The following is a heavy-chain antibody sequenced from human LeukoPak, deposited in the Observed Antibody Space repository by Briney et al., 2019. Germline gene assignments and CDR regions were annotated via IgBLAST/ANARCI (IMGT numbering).Heavy chain of an antibody. CDR2: ISGSGGST. CDR3: AKTADLWFGELFDAFDI. D-gene: IGHD3-10*01. CDR1: GFTFSSYS. Sequence: GGSLRLSCAASGFTFSSYSMNWVRQAPGKGLEWVSAISGSGGSTYYADSVKGRFTISRDNSKNTLYLQMNSLRAEDTAVYYCAKTADLWFGELFDAFDIWGQGTMVTVSS. J-gene: IGHJ3*02. V-gene: IGHV3-23*01.